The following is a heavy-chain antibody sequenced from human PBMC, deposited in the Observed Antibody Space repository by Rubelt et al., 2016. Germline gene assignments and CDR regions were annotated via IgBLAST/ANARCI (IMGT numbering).Heavy chain of an antibody. V-gene: IGHV4-34*01. J-gene: IGHJ4*02. CDR3: ARGVHDSSGHFDY. CDR2: HSGST. Sequence: HSGSTNYNPSLKSRVTISVDTSKNQFSLKLSSVTAADTAVYYCARGVHDSSGHFDYWGQGTLVTVSS. D-gene: IGHD3-22*01.